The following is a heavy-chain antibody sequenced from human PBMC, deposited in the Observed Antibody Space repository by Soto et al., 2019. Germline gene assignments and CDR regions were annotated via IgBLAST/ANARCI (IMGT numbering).Heavy chain of an antibody. J-gene: IGHJ5*02. Sequence: SETLSLTCTVSGGSISSGDYYWSWIRQHPGKGLEWIGYIFYTGSTYYNPSLNSRVTISLDRFKNQFYLKVTSMTAADTAVFYCAGARNSYRLGSWFEPWCQGTLLTVSS. CDR1: GGSISSGDYY. CDR3: AGARNSYRLGSWFEP. CDR2: IFYTGST. V-gene: IGHV4-31*03. D-gene: IGHD5-18*01.